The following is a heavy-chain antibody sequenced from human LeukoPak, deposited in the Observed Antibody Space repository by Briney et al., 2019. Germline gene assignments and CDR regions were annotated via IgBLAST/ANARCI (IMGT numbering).Heavy chain of an antibody. V-gene: IGHV3-30*18. Sequence: GGSLRLSCAASGFTFSSYAMHWVRQAPGKGLEWVAVISSDGGKEYYVDSVKGRFTISRDNSKNTLYLQMNSLRAEDTAVYYCAKAGDNVWGRNNWFDPWGQGTLVTVSA. D-gene: IGHD3-16*01. CDR3: AKAGDNVWGRNNWFDP. CDR2: ISSDGGKE. CDR1: GFTFSSYA. J-gene: IGHJ5*02.